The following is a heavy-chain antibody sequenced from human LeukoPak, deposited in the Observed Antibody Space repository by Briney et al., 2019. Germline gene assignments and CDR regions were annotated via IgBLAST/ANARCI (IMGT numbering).Heavy chain of an antibody. CDR2: INPSGGST. J-gene: IGHJ5*02. Sequence: ASVKVSCKASGDTFTSYYMHWVRQAPGQGLEWMGIINPSGGSTSYAQKFQGRVTMTRDTSTSTVYMELSSLRSEDTAVYYCARERDIVVVPADWFDPWGQGTLVTVSS. CDR1: GDTFTSYY. D-gene: IGHD2-2*01. CDR3: ARERDIVVVPADWFDP. V-gene: IGHV1-46*03.